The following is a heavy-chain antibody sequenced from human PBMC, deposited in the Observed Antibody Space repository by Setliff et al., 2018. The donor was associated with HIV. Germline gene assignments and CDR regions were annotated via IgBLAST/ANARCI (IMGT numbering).Heavy chain of an antibody. Sequence: SETLSLTCAVYGGSFSGYHWNWIRQFPGKGLEWIGEINYTGNTQYNPSLKSRVTMSEETSKNQFSLKLKSVTAADTAIYFCARGKGGLVGPAEFDYWGPGTLVTVSS. D-gene: IGHD1-26*01. V-gene: IGHV4-34*01. CDR1: GGSFSGYH. CDR2: INYTGNT. J-gene: IGHJ4*02. CDR3: ARGKGGLVGPAEFDY.